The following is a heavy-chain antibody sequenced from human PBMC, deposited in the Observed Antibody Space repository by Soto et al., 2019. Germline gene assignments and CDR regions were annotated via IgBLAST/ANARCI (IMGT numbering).Heavy chain of an antibody. CDR2: INAGNGNT. CDR1: GYTFTSYA. D-gene: IGHD6-19*01. Sequence: QVQLVQSGAEVKKPGASVKVSCKASGYTFTSYAMHWVLQAPGQRLEWMGWINAGNGNTKYSQKFQGRVTITRDTSASTAYMELSSLRSEDTAVYYCASLSSGWRGEAYWGQGTLVTVSS. CDR3: ASLSSGWRGEAY. J-gene: IGHJ4*02. V-gene: IGHV1-3*01.